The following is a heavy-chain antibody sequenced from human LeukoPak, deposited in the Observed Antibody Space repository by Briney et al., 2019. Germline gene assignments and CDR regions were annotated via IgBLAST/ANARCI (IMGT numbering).Heavy chain of an antibody. CDR2: INAGNGNT. J-gene: IGHJ4*02. Sequence: ASVKVSCTASGYTFTSYAMHWVRQAPGQRLEWMGWINAGNGNTKYSQKFQGRVTITRDTSASTAYMELSSLRSEDTAVYYCARDRPPADYGSGSLTYWGQGTLVTVSS. CDR3: ARDRPPADYGSGSLTY. CDR1: GYTFTSYA. V-gene: IGHV1-3*01. D-gene: IGHD3-10*01.